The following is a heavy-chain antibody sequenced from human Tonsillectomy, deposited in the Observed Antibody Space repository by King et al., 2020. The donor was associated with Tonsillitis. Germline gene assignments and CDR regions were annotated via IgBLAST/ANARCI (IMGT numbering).Heavy chain of an antibody. V-gene: IGHV3-49*03. CDR1: GFTFGDKA. J-gene: IGHJ4*02. Sequence: VQLVESGGGLVQPGRSLRLSCTTSGFTFGDKAVSWFRQAPGKGLEWVGFIRSKAYGGTTECAASVKGRFTLSRDDSKGIAYLQMNSLKTEDTAVYYCTSASLEWPVPPFDYWGQGTPVTVSS. CDR2: IRSKAYGGTT. CDR3: TSASLEWPVPPFDY. D-gene: IGHD3-3*01.